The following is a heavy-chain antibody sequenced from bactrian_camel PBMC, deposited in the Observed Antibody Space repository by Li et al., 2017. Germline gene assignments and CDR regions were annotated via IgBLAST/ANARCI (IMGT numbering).Heavy chain of an antibody. Sequence: VQLVESGGGLVQPGGSLRLSCAASGFTFSSSAMSWVRQAPGKGLERVAAIDTLRIHTYYADSVKGRFTISRDGAKNIIALQVHSLKPEDSAMYYCAADGRALSPLDGQWYRMWGHGTQVTVSS. D-gene: IGHD2*01. J-gene: IGHJ4*01. CDR3: AADGRALSPLDGQWYRM. CDR2: IDTLRIHT. V-gene: IGHV3S40*01. CDR1: GFTFSSSA.